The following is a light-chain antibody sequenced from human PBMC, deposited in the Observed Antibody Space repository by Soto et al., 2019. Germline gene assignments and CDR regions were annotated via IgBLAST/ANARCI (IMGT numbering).Light chain of an antibody. CDR2: DTF. CDR1: QSVSGY. V-gene: IGKV3-11*01. CDR3: QQRSNWPLT. Sequence: EIVLTQSPATLSLSPGERATLSCRASQSVSGYFAWYQQKPGQAPRLLIYDTFNRATGIPARLSGSGSGTDFTLTISSLEPEDFAVYYCQQRSNWPLTFGGGTKVEIK. J-gene: IGKJ4*01.